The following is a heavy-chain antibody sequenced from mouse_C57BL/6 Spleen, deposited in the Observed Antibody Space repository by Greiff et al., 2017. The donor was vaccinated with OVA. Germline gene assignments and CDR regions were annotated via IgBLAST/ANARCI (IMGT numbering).Heavy chain of an antibody. CDR1: GYTFTDYY. Sequence: VQLQQSGPELVKPGASVKISCKASGYTFTDYYMNWVKQSHGKSLEWIGDINPNNGGTSYNQKFKGKATLTVDKSSSTAYMKLRSLTSEDSAVYYCASPFYGNGDYWGQGTTLTVSS. J-gene: IGHJ2*01. CDR2: INPNNGGT. CDR3: ASPFYGNGDY. V-gene: IGHV1-26*01. D-gene: IGHD2-10*01.